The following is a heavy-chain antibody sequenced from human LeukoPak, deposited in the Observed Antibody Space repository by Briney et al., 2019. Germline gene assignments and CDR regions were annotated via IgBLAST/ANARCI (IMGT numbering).Heavy chain of an antibody. D-gene: IGHD6-19*01. J-gene: IGHJ5*02. V-gene: IGHV3-7*01. CDR3: ARDGEYISGWLNWLDP. Sequence: PGGSLRLSCAASGFTFSSYWMSWVRQAPGKGLEWVANIKQDGSEKYYVDSVKGRFTISRDNAKNSLYLQMNSLRAEDTAVYYCARDGEYISGWLNWLDPWGQGTLVTVSS. CDR2: IKQDGSEK. CDR1: GFTFSSYW.